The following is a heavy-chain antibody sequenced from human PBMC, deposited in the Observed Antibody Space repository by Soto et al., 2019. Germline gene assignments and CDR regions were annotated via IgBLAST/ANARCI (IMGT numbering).Heavy chain of an antibody. J-gene: IGHJ3*02. V-gene: IGHV3-15*07. Sequence: EVQLVESGGGLVKPGGSLRLSCAASGFTFSNAWMNWVRQAPGKGLEWVGRIKSKTDGGTTDYAAPVKGRFTISRDDSKNTLYLQMNSLKTEDTAVYYCTTDGGYSSSSVRLDPEIFDIWCQGTMVTVSS. CDR2: IKSKTDGGTT. CDR3: TTDGGYSSSSVRLDPEIFDI. CDR1: GFTFSNAW. D-gene: IGHD6-6*01.